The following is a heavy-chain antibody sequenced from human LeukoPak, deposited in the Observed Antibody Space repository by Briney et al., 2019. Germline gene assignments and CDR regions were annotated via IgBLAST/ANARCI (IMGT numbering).Heavy chain of an antibody. CDR1: GGTFSSYA. Sequence: SVKVSCKASGGTFSSYAIGWVRQAPGQGLERMGRIIPIFGTANYAQKFQGRVTITTDESTSTAYMELSSLRSEDTAVYYCARFRYSYASPMAGYHAFDIWGQGTMVTVSS. J-gene: IGHJ3*02. CDR3: ARFRYSYASPMAGYHAFDI. CDR2: IIPIFGTA. V-gene: IGHV1-69*05. D-gene: IGHD5-18*01.